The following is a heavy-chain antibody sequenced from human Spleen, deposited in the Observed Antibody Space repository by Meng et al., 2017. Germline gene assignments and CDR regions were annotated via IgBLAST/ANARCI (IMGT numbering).Heavy chain of an antibody. CDR3: ARERCNEGVCYWDY. J-gene: IGHJ4*02. Sequence: GESLKISCAASGFTFSSYAMHWVRQAPGKGLEWVAVISYDGSNKYYADSVKGRFTISRDNSKNTLYLQMNSLRAEDTAVYYCARERCNEGVCYWDYWGQGTLVTVSS. D-gene: IGHD2-8*01. V-gene: IGHV3-30*04. CDR2: ISYDGSNK. CDR1: GFTFSSYA.